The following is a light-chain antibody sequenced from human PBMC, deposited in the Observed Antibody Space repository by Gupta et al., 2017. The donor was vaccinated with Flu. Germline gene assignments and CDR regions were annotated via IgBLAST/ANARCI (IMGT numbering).Light chain of an antibody. V-gene: IGKV1-5*03. Sequence: QMTQSPSSLSASIGDRVTITCRASQGIRTWLAWYQQKPGQTPKLLIYQVSNLYSGVPSRFSGGESGADFTLTISNLQPDDSATYYCQQMNSYWYSFGQGTKVDIK. CDR2: QVS. J-gene: IGKJ2*03. CDR1: QGIRTW. CDR3: QQMNSYWYS.